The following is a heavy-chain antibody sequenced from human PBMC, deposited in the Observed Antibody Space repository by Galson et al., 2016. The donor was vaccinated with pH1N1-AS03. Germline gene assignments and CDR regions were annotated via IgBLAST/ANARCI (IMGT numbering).Heavy chain of an antibody. CDR3: VRGSPHSSSTNYAFEF. D-gene: IGHD6-13*01. Sequence: SVKVSCKASGYAFTDYYMHLLRQAPGQGLEWMAWINTDSGGADYAQTFQGRVTMTRDASISTTYMELSSLRSDDTAMYYVVRGSPHSSSTNYAFEFWGRGTMVTVSS. CDR2: INTDSGGA. V-gene: IGHV1-2*02. J-gene: IGHJ3*01. CDR1: GYAFTDYY.